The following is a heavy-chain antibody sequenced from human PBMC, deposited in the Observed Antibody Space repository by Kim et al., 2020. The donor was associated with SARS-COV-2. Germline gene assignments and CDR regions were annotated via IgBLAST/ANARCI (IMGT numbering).Heavy chain of an antibody. D-gene: IGHD3-10*01. CDR3: AGDFWLGELLDGYYFYTMDV. J-gene: IGHJ6*02. CDR2: INPSGGST. V-gene: IGHV1-46*01. Sequence: ASVKVSCKASGYTFTRYYIHWVRQAPGQGLEWMGVINPSGGSTSYAQKFQGRVTMTRDTSSSTDYMELSSLRSEDTAVYYCAGDFWLGELLDGYYFYTMDVWGQGTTVTVSS. CDR1: GYTFTRYY.